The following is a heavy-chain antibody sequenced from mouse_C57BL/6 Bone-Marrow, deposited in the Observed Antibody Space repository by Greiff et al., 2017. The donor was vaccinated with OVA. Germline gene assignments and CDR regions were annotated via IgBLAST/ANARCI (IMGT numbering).Heavy chain of an antibody. J-gene: IGHJ2*01. CDR3: AGDSDGYYYSDD. CDR2: ITHSGET. CDR1: GFPITSGYY. Sequence: VQLQQSGPGLVKPSQSLFLTCSITGFPITSGYYWIWIRQSPGKPLEWMGYITHSGETFYNPSLQSPISITRETSKNQFFLQLNSVTTEDTAMYYCAGDSDGYYYSDDWGQGTTLTASS. D-gene: IGHD2-3*01. V-gene: IGHV12-3*01.